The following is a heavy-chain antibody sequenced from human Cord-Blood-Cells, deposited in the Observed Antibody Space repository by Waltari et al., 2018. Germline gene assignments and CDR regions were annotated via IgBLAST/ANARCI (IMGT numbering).Heavy chain of an antibody. CDR1: GYNFTRYS. J-gene: IGHJ4*02. D-gene: IGHD5-12*01. CDR2: INPNSGGT. Sequence: QVQLVQSRAEVKKPGASVKASCKASGYNFTRYSMHWFRQAPGQGLEWMGWINPNSGGTNYAQKFQGRVTMTRDTSISTAYMELSRLRSDDTAVYYCARDPLDSGYDYDYWGQGTLVTVSS. V-gene: IGHV1-2*02. CDR3: ARDPLDSGYDYDY.